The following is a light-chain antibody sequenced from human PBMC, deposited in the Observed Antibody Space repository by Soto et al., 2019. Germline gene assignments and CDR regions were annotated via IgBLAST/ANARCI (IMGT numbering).Light chain of an antibody. CDR3: SSYAGSHTYEV. Sequence: QPVLTQPRSVSGSLGQSVTISCTGTSSDVGAYDFVSWYQQNPGKAPRLIIFDVIKRPSGVPDRFSGSKSGNTASLTISGLQSEDEADYHCSSYAGSHTYEVFGGGTKVTVL. V-gene: IGLV2-11*01. J-gene: IGLJ3*02. CDR2: DVI. CDR1: SSDVGAYDF.